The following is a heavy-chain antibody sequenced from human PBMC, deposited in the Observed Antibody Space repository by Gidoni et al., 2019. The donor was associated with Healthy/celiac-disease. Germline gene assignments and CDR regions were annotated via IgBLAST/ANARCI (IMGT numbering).Heavy chain of an antibody. CDR2: IYYSGST. J-gene: IGHJ3*02. V-gene: IGHV4-39*01. CDR3: ARHSPYCSGGSCYSSSFSSDAFDI. CDR1: GGSISSSSYY. D-gene: IGHD2-15*01. Sequence: QLQLQESGPGLVKPSETLSLTCTVSGGSISSSSYYWGWIRQPPGKGLEWIGSIYYSGSTYYNPSLKSRVTISVDTSKNQFSLKLSSVTAADTAVYYCARHSPYCSGGSCYSSSFSSDAFDIWGQGTMVTVSS.